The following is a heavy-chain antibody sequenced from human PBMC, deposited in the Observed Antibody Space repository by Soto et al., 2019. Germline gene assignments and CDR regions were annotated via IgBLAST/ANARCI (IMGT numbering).Heavy chain of an antibody. Sequence: QITLNESGPTVVRPTEPLTLTCRFSGFSLTTSGVGVGWIRQSPGKAPEWLALIYWDDDQRYSASLKSRLTLTKDTSKNQVVLTVSDLDPTDTATYYCAHRVLRTVFGLVTTTAIYFDFWGQGTPVAVSS. D-gene: IGHD3-3*01. CDR2: IYWDDDQ. CDR1: GFSLTTSGVG. J-gene: IGHJ4*02. V-gene: IGHV2-5*02. CDR3: AHRVLRTVFGLVTTTAIYFDF.